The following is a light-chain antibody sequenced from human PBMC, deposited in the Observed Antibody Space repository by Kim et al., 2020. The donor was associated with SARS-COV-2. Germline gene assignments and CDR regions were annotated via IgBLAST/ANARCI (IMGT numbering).Light chain of an antibody. CDR2: SNN. CDR1: SSNIGSNY. V-gene: IGLV1-44*01. CDR3: AAWDDSLNGWV. J-gene: IGLJ3*02. Sequence: QSVLTQPPSASGTPGQRVIISCSGSSSNIGSNYVNWYQQFPGRAPKLLISSNNQRPSGVPDRFSGSKSGTSDSLAISGLQSEDEADYCCAAWDDSLNGWVFGGWTQLTVL.